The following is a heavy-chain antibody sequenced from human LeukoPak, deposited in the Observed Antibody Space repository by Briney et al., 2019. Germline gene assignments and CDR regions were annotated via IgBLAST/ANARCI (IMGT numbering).Heavy chain of an antibody. Sequence: ASVKVSCKASGYTFTGYYMHWVRQAPGQGLEWMGWINPNSGGTNYAQKFQGRVTMTGDTSISTAYMELSRLRSDDTAVYYCARGYTYYYGSGSYVDYWGQGTLVTVSS. CDR2: INPNSGGT. CDR1: GYTFTGYY. J-gene: IGHJ4*02. D-gene: IGHD3-10*01. V-gene: IGHV1-2*02. CDR3: ARGYTYYYGSGSYVDY.